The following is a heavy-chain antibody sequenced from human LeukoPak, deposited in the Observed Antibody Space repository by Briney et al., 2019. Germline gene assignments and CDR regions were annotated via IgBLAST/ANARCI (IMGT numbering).Heavy chain of an antibody. Sequence: ASVKVSCKASGYTFTSYGISWVRQAPGQGLEWMGWISAYNGNTNYAQKLQGRVTMTTDTSTSTAYMELRSLRSNDTAVYYCARDSQDIVAGWGTFDYWGQGTLVTVSS. CDR3: ARDSQDIVAGWGTFDY. J-gene: IGHJ4*02. V-gene: IGHV1-18*01. CDR1: GYTFTSYG. D-gene: IGHD5-12*01. CDR2: ISAYNGNT.